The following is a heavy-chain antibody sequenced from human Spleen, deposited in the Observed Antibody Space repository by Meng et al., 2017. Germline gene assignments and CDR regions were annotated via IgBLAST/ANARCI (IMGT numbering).Heavy chain of an antibody. Sequence: ETLSLTCAVSGFTFSTYWMSWVRQAPGKGLERVANIKEDGSEKYYVDSVKGRFTISRDNAKNSLYLQMNSLRAEDTAVYYCARDRSSKRMDVWGQGTTVTVSS. CDR1: GFTFSTYW. V-gene: IGHV3-7*01. CDR3: ARDRSSKRMDV. CDR2: IKEDGSEK. J-gene: IGHJ6*02. D-gene: IGHD4-11*01.